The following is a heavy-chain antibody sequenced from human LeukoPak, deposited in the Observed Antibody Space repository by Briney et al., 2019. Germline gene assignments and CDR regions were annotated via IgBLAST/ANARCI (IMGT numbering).Heavy chain of an antibody. Sequence: SETLSLTCTVSGGSISSYYWSWIRQPPGKGLEWIGYIYYSGSTAYNPSLKSRLTISVETSKNQFSLKLSSVTSADMAVYYCAGVGHGSSGCYKLTPGSWMGAFDIWGQGTMLTVSS. V-gene: IGHV4-59*01. CDR3: AGVGHGSSGCYKLTPGSWMGAFDI. CDR1: GGSISSYY. J-gene: IGHJ3*02. CDR2: IYYSGST. D-gene: IGHD6-19*01.